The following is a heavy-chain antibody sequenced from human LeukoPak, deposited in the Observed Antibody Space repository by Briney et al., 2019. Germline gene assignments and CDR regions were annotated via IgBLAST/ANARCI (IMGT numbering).Heavy chain of an antibody. V-gene: IGHV4-39*01. D-gene: IGHD5-18*01. CDR3: ARHEIQLRYFDY. CDR1: GASISSGDSY. CDR2: TFSGGST. J-gene: IGHJ4*02. Sequence: SETLSLTCTVSGASISSGDSYWGWVRQPPGNGLEWIGSTFSGGSTYYNPSLESRVAISFDTSKNQLSLRVVSVTAADTAVYYCARHEIQLRYFDYWGQGTLVTVSS.